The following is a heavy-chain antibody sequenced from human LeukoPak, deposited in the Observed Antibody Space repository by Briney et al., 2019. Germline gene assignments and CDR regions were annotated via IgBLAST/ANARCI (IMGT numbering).Heavy chain of an antibody. Sequence: SETLSLTCTVSGDSISSYYWSWIRQPPGKGLEWIGYIYYSGSTNYYSGSANYNPPLRSRVTLSIDTSKRQFSLQLTSVTAADTAVYYCARQPYSDSSGYYLFYFDYWGQGALVTVSS. D-gene: IGHD3-22*01. V-gene: IGHV4-59*08. CDR1: GDSISSYY. J-gene: IGHJ4*02. CDR2: IYYSGSTNYYSGSA. CDR3: ARQPYSDSSGYYLFYFDY.